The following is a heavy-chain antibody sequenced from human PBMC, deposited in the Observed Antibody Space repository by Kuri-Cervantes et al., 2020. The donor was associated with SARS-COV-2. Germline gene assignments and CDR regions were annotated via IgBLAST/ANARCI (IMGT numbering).Heavy chain of an antibody. CDR3: ARHPGVLRYFDWLNFDY. J-gene: IGHJ4*02. CDR1: GGTFSSYA. CDR2: ITPIFGTA. Sequence: SVKVSCKASGGTFSSYAISWVRQAPGQGLEWMGGITPIFGTANYAQKFQGRVTITADKSTSTAYMELSSLRSEDTAVYYCARHPGVLRYFDWLNFDYWGQGTLVTVSS. D-gene: IGHD3-9*01. V-gene: IGHV1-69*06.